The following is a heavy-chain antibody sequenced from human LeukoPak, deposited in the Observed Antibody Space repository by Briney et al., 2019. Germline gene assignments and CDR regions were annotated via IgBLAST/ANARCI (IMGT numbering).Heavy chain of an antibody. CDR2: ISYDGSNK. V-gene: IGHV3-30*19. D-gene: IGHD6-19*01. CDR3: ARDGYSSGWYGWFDP. J-gene: IGHJ5*02. Sequence: GGSLRLSCAASGFTFSNYGMHWVRQAPGKGLEWVAVISYDGSNKYYADSVKGRFTISRDNSKNTLYLQMNSLRAEDTAVYYCARDGYSSGWYGWFDPWGQGTLVTVSS. CDR1: GFTFSNYG.